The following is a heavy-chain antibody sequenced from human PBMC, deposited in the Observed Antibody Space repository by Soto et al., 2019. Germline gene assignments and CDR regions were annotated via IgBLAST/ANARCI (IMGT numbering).Heavy chain of an antibody. Sequence: PGESLKISCQGSGYSFTNYWIGWVRQMPGKGLEWMGIIYPGDSDTRYSPSFQGQVTISADKSISTAYLQWSSLKASDTAMYYCARSDWGGDCYLRDNWFDPWGQGTLVTVSS. CDR2: IYPGDSDT. V-gene: IGHV5-51*01. CDR3: ARSDWGGDCYLRDNWFDP. D-gene: IGHD2-21*02. J-gene: IGHJ5*02. CDR1: GYSFTNYW.